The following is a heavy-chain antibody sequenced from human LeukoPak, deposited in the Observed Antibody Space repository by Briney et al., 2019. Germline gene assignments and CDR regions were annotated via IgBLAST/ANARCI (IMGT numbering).Heavy chain of an antibody. J-gene: IGHJ5*02. D-gene: IGHD1-26*01. Sequence: GGSLRLSCAASGFTFSGYSMNWVRQAPGKGLEWVSSISSGSSFIYYADSVKGRFTVSRDNAKNSLYLQMNSLRAEVTAVYYCARDQGGERWFDPWGQGTLVTGSS. CDR1: GFTFSGYS. V-gene: IGHV3-21*01. CDR3: ARDQGGERWFDP. CDR2: ISSGSSFI.